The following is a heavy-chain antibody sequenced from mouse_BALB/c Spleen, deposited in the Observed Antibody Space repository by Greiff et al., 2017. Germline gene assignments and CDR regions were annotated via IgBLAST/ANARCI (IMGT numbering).Heavy chain of an antibody. CDR3: ASNYRYDVRGAMDY. CDR1: GYTFTSYW. V-gene: IGHV1-74*01. D-gene: IGHD2-14*01. Sequence: QVHVKQPGAELVRPGASVKLSCKASGYTFTSYWMNWVTQRPEQGLEWIGRIDPYDSETHYNQKFKDKAILTVDKSSSTAYMQLSSLTSEDSAVYYCASNYRYDVRGAMDYWGQGTSVTVSS. CDR2: IDPYDSET. J-gene: IGHJ4*01.